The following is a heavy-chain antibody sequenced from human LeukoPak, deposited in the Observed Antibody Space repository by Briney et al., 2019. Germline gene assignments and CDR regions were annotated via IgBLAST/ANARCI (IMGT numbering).Heavy chain of an antibody. D-gene: IGHD1-26*01. CDR2: VNHSGST. V-gene: IGHV4-34*01. Sequence: SETLSLTCTVSGGSISSYYWSWIRQPPGKGLEWIGEVNHSGSTIYNPSLKTRVTISEDVSKNQFSLKLNSVTAADTAVYYCARGRGGSYFSWYFDLWGRGTLVTVSS. J-gene: IGHJ2*01. CDR3: ARGRGGSYFSWYFDL. CDR1: GGSISSYY.